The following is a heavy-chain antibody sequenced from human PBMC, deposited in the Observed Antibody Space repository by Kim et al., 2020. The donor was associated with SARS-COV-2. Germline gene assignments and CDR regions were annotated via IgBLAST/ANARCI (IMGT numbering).Heavy chain of an antibody. CDR2: IWYDGSNK. D-gene: IGHD2-21*02. J-gene: IGHJ6*02. CDR1: VFTFSSYG. V-gene: IGHV3-33*01. CDR3: AREVVGTYYYYGMDV. Sequence: GGSLRLSCAASVFTFSSYGMHWVRQAPGKGLEWVAVIWYDGSNKYYADSVKGRFTISRDNSKNTLYLQMNSLRAEDTAVYYCAREVVGTYYYYGMDVWGQGTTVTVSS.